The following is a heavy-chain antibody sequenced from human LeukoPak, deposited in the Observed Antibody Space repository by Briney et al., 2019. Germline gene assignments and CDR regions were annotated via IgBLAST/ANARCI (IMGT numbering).Heavy chain of an antibody. CDR3: ARDPLEGIAVAGTFDP. V-gene: IGHV1-69*04. Sequence: ASGKVSCKASGGTFSSYAISWVRQAPGHGLEWMGRIIPILGIANYAQKFQGRVTITADKSTSTAYMELSSLRSEDTAVYYCARDPLEGIAVAGTFDPWGQGTLVTVSS. CDR1: GGTFSSYA. CDR2: IIPILGIA. D-gene: IGHD6-19*01. J-gene: IGHJ5*02.